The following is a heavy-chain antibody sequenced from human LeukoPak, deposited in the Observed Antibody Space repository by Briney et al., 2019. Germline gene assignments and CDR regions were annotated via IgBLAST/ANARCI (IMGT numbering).Heavy chain of an antibody. CDR1: GGTFSSYA. V-gene: IGHV1-2*02. CDR3: ARGGSIAAPLSIDY. CDR2: INPNSGGT. Sequence: ASVKVSCKASGGTFSSYAISWVRQAPGQGLEWMGWINPNSGGTNYAQKFQGRVTMTRDTSISTAYMELSRLRSDDTAVYYCARGGSIAAPLSIDYWGQGTLVTVSS. D-gene: IGHD6-6*01. J-gene: IGHJ4*02.